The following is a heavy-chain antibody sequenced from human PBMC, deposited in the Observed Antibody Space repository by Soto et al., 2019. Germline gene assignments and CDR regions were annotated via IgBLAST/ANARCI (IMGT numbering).Heavy chain of an antibody. CDR3: ARQVVVVAAENWFDP. CDR1: GGSISSYY. V-gene: IGHV4-59*08. CDR2: IYYSGST. J-gene: IGHJ5*02. D-gene: IGHD2-15*01. Sequence: QVQLQESGPGLVKPSETVSLTCTVSGGSISSYYWSWIRQPPGKGLEWIGYIYYSGSTNYNPSLKSRVTISVDTSKNQFSLKLSSVTAADTAVYYCARQVVVVAAENWFDPCGQGTLVTVSS.